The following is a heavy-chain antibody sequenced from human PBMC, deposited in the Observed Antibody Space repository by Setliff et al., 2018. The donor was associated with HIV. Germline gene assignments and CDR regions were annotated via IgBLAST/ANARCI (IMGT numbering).Heavy chain of an antibody. CDR1: GGSTTSYY. D-gene: IGHD2-15*01. CDR2: IYSSGTK. J-gene: IGHJ6*03. V-gene: IGHV4-59*06. CDR3: ARGFCSGGFCHPNFYHYMDV. Sequence: PSETLSLTCSFSGGSTTSYYWSWIRQHPVKGLEWIGYIYSSGTKYYNPSLKSRLAISLDTSKNQFSLNLKSVTAADAAVYYCARGFCSGGFCHPNFYHYMDVWGKGTTVTVSS.